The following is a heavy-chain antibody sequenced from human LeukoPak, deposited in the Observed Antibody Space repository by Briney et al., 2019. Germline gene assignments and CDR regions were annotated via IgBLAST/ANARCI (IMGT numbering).Heavy chain of an antibody. J-gene: IGHJ4*02. CDR2: IYYSGST. D-gene: IGHD1-26*01. Sequence: SETLSLTCTVSGGSISSSSYYWGWIRQPPGKGLEWIGSIYYSGSTYYNPSLKSRVTISVDTSKNQFSLKLSSVTAADTAVYYCAGVIVGATTDYWGQGTLVTVSS. V-gene: IGHV4-39*07. CDR3: AGVIVGATTDY. CDR1: GGSISSSSYY.